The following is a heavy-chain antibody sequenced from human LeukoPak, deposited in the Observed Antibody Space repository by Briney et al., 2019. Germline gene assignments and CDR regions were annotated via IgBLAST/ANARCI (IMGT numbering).Heavy chain of an antibody. Sequence: ASVKVSCKASGYTFTGYYMHWVRQAPGQGLEWMGWINPNSGGTNYAQKFQGRVTMTRDTSISTAYMELSRLRSDDTAVYYCARVPTYYYDSSGYSPGFDPWGQGTLVTVSS. CDR2: INPNSGGT. V-gene: IGHV1-2*02. CDR1: GYTFTGYY. J-gene: IGHJ5*02. D-gene: IGHD3-22*01. CDR3: ARVPTYYYDSSGYSPGFDP.